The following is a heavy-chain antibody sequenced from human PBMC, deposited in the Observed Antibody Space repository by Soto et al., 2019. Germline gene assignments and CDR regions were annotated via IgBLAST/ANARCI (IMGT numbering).Heavy chain of an antibody. D-gene: IGHD3-3*01. Sequence: QVQLVESGGGVVQPGRSLRLSCAASGFTFSSCAMHWVRQAPGKGLEWVALISYDGSNKYYADSVKGRFTISRDNSKNPRYLQMNSLRAEDTAVYYCARDKRDLRFLEWSYYFDYWGQGTLVTVSS. V-gene: IGHV3-30-3*01. CDR1: GFTFSSCA. CDR2: ISYDGSNK. J-gene: IGHJ4*02. CDR3: ARDKRDLRFLEWSYYFDY.